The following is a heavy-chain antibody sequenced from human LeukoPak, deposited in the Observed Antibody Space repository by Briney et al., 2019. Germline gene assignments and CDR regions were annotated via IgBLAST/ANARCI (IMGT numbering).Heavy chain of an antibody. J-gene: IGHJ5*02. D-gene: IGHD1-26*01. CDR3: AIIEVGRFDP. Sequence: SETLSLTCTVTGASISSHYWCWIRQTPGTGLEWIGDIYDRGSTTYNPSLKSRVSISVDTSRNQFSLNLRSVTAADTAVYYRAIIEVGRFDPWGQGTLVTVSS. CDR1: GASISSHY. V-gene: IGHV4-59*11. CDR2: IYDRGST.